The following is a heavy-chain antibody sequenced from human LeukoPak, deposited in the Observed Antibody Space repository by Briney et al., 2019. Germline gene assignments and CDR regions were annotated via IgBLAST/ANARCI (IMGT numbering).Heavy chain of an antibody. D-gene: IGHD3-10*01. CDR3: ASVLWFGGIFFDY. J-gene: IGHJ4*02. V-gene: IGHV3-11*01. CDR1: GITFSDYY. Sequence: PGGSLRLSCAASGITFSDYYMSWVRQAPGKGLEGVSYISSTGSMINYADSVKGRFTISRDNAKNSLYLQMNSLRVEDTAVYYCASVLWFGGIFFDYWGQGTLVTVSS. CDR2: ISSTGSMI.